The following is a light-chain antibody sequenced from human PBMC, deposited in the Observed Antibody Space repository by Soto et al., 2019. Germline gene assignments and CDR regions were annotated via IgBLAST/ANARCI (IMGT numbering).Light chain of an antibody. CDR1: SSNIGSNT. J-gene: IGLJ2*01. CDR3: AAWDDSLNGVA. Sequence: QPVLTQPPSASGTPGQRVTISCSGSSSNIGSNTVHWYQQLPGTAPKLLIYNNNQRPSGVPDRFSGSKSGTSASLAISGLQSEDEADYYCAAWDDSLNGVAFGGGTQLTVL. V-gene: IGLV1-44*01. CDR2: NNN.